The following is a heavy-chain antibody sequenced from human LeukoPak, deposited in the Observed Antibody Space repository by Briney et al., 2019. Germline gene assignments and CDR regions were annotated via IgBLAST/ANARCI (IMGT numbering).Heavy chain of an antibody. CDR3: ASSTGASHYNYYMDV. V-gene: IGHV4-59*08. J-gene: IGHJ6*03. CDR1: GGSISSYY. D-gene: IGHD1-1*01. CDR2: IYYSGST. Sequence: SETLSLTCTVSGGSISSYYWSWIRQPPGKGLEWIGYIYYSGSTNYNPSLKSRVTISVDTSKNQFSLKLSSVTAADTAVYYCASSTGASHYNYYMDVWGKGTTVTVSS.